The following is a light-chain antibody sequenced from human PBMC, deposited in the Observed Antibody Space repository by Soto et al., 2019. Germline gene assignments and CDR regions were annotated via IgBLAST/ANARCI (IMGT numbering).Light chain of an antibody. CDR3: QQYYSTPLT. V-gene: IGKV4-1*01. Sequence: IVMTQSPQSLAVSLGERATINCKSSRVFLYSSNNKNYLAWYQQKPGQPPKLLIYWASTRESGVPDRFSGSGSGTDFTLTISSLQAEDVAVYYCQQYYSTPLTFGGGTKVDIK. CDR2: WAS. CDR1: RVFLYSSNNKNY. J-gene: IGKJ4*01.